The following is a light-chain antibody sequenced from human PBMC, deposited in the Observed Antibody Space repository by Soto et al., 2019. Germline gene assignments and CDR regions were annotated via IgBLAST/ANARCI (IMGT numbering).Light chain of an antibody. J-gene: IGKJ2*01. V-gene: IGKV1-39*01. Sequence: DIQMTQSPSSLSASVGARVTITCRASQSISNFLNWYQQKPGKPPNLLIYAASNLQSGVPSRFSGSGSGTDFTLTISSLQPEDFATYYCQQSFNTLYTFGQGTKLEIK. CDR1: QSISNF. CDR3: QQSFNTLYT. CDR2: AAS.